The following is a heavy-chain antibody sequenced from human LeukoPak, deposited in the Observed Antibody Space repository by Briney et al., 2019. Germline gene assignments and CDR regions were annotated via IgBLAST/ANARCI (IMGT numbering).Heavy chain of an antibody. CDR1: GGSISSYY. J-gene: IGHJ4*02. D-gene: IGHD6-19*01. CDR2: IYYSGST. CDR3: ARESAGYSSGWYSEGLDY. V-gene: IGHV4-59*01. Sequence: SETLSLTCTVSGGSISSYYWSWIRQPPGKGLEWIGYIYYSGSTNYNPSLKRRVTISVDTSKNQFSLKLSSVTAADTAVYYCARESAGYSSGWYSEGLDYWGQGTLVTVSS.